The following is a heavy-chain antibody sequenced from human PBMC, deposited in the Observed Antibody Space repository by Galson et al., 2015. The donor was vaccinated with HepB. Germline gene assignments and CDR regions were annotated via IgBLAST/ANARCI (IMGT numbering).Heavy chain of an antibody. J-gene: IGHJ3*02. Sequence: SLRLSCAASGFTFSSYAMSWVRQAPGKGLEWVSAISGSGGSTYYADSVKGRFTISRDNSKNTLYLQMNSLRAEDTAVYYCAKREKWELRRAHAFDIWGQGTMVTVSS. CDR1: GFTFSSYA. CDR3: AKREKWELRRAHAFDI. D-gene: IGHD1-26*01. CDR2: ISGSGGST. V-gene: IGHV3-23*01.